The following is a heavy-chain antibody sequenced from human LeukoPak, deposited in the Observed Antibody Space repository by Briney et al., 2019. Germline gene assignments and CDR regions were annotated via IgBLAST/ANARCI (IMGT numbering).Heavy chain of an antibody. J-gene: IGHJ6*03. CDR3: AKKLQPGNYHYYMDV. CDR2: ISGSGGST. V-gene: IGHV3-23*01. CDR1: GFTFSSYA. D-gene: IGHD4-11*01. Sequence: GGSLRLSCAASGFTFSSYAMSWVRQAPGKGLEWVSAISGSGGSTYYADSVKGRFTISRDNSKNTLYLQMNSLRAEDTAVYYCAKKLQPGNYHYYMDVWGKGTTVAVSS.